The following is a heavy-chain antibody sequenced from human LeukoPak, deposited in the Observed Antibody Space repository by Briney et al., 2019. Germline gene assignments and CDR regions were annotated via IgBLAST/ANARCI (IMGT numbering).Heavy chain of an antibody. CDR3: ARAFYYDHYGMDV. CDR1: GGSISSGGYY. V-gene: IGHV4-31*03. Sequence: SQTLSLTCTVSGGSISSGGYYWSWIRQHPGKGLEWIGYIYYSGSTYYNPSPKSRVTISVDTSKNQFSLKLSSVTPADTAVYYCARAFYYDHYGMDVWGQGTTVTVSS. D-gene: IGHD2/OR15-2a*01. J-gene: IGHJ6*02. CDR2: IYYSGST.